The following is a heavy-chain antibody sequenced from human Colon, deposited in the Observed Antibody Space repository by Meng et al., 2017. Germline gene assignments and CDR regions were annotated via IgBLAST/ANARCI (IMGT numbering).Heavy chain of an antibody. J-gene: IGHJ5*02. CDR2: IKEDGSEK. CDR3: TRGRITS. Sequence: VRVGGSGGGLVQPGGSLRRSCVGSGFTFRAYWMSWVRQAPGKGLEWVANIKEDGSEKYYTDSVRGRFTISRDNAKNLVYLQMNRLRGDDTAVYYCTRGRITSWGQGTLVTVSS. CDR1: GFTFRAYW. V-gene: IGHV3-7*01. D-gene: IGHD3-16*01.